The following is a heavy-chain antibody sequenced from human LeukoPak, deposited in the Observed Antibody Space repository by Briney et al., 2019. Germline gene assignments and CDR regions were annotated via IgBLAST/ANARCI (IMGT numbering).Heavy chain of an antibody. CDR1: GFTFSSYW. D-gene: IGHD5-18*01. V-gene: IGHV3-7*01. CDR3: ARDRGYSYGYPFDY. J-gene: IGHJ4*02. Sequence: PGGSLRLSCAASGFTFSSYWMSWVRQAPGKGLEWVANIKQDGSEKYYVDSVKGRFTISRDNAKNSLYLQMNSLRAEDTAVYYCARDRGYSYGYPFDYWGQGTLVTVSS. CDR2: IKQDGSEK.